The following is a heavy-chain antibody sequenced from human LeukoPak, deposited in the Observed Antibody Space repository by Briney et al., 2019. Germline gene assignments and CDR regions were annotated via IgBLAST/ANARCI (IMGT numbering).Heavy chain of an antibody. Sequence: PGRSLRLSCAASGFTFSSYAMHWVRQAPGKGLEWVAVISYDGSNKYYADSVKGRFTISRDNSKNTLYLQMNSLRAEDTAVYYCARDRYIYGSDDRWFDPWGQGTLVTVSS. CDR2: ISYDGSNK. CDR1: GFTFSSYA. J-gene: IGHJ5*02. D-gene: IGHD5-18*01. CDR3: ARDRYIYGSDDRWFDP. V-gene: IGHV3-30*04.